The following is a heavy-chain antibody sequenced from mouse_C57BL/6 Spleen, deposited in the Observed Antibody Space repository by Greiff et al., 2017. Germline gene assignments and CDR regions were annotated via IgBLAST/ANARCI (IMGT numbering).Heavy chain of an antibody. CDR2: INPSSGYT. Sequence: QVQLQQSGAELARPGASVKMSCKASGYTFTSYTMHWVKQRPGQGLEWIGYINPSSGYTKYNQKFKDKATLTTDKSSSTAYMQLTSLTSEDSAVYYCARNDYVDYYAMDYWGQGTSVTVSS. CDR3: ARNDYVDYYAMDY. V-gene: IGHV1-4*01. D-gene: IGHD2-4*01. J-gene: IGHJ4*01. CDR1: GYTFTSYT.